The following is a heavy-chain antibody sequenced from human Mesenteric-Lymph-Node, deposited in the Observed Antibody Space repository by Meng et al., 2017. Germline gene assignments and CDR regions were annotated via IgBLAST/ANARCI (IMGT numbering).Heavy chain of an antibody. Sequence: SETLSLTCAVYGGSFSGYYWSWIRQPPGKGLEWIGEINHSGSTNYNPSLKSRVTISVDTSKNQFSLKLSSVTAADTAVYYCARGRSSGYYRGVYFQHWGQGTLVTV. V-gene: IGHV4-34*01. D-gene: IGHD3-22*01. CDR2: INHSGST. CDR1: GGSFSGYY. CDR3: ARGRSSGYYRGVYFQH. J-gene: IGHJ1*01.